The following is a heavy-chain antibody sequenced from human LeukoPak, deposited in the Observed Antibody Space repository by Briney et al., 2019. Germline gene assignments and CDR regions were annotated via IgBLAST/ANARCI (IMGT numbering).Heavy chain of an antibody. CDR2: IYTGGNT. CDR1: GFTVDSNY. J-gene: IGHJ4*02. D-gene: IGHD3-22*01. Sequence: LPGGSLRLSCAASGFTVDSNYLSWVRQAPGKGLEWVSTIYTGGNTYYAASVKGRFTISRDFSKNTVFLYMNSLRAEDTAMYYCARGDDSGYYDYFDYWGQGALVTVSS. V-gene: IGHV3-53*01. CDR3: ARGDDSGYYDYFDY.